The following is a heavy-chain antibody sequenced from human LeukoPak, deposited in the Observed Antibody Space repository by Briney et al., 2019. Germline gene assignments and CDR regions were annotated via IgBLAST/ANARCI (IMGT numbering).Heavy chain of an antibody. J-gene: IGHJ4*02. Sequence: PSETLFLTCTVSGASITSYYWSWIRQPPGKGLEWIGYIYYSGSTTYKPSLKSRVTISVDTSKNQFSLKLSSVTAADTAVYYCARLCIVGATNFDYWGQGTLVTVSS. CDR1: GASITSYY. CDR2: IYYSGST. V-gene: IGHV4-59*08. D-gene: IGHD1-26*01. CDR3: ARLCIVGATNFDY.